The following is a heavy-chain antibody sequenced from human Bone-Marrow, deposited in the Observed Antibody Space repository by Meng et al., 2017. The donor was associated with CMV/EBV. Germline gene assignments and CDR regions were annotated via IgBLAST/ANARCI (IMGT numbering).Heavy chain of an antibody. CDR2: ISYDGSSK. CDR3: GRLAAALYYYGMDV. J-gene: IGHJ6*02. Sequence: GESLKISCAASAFTFSSYAMHWVRQAPGKGLEWVAVISYDGSSKYYADSVKGRFTISRENSKNTLYLQMNSLRAEDTAVYYCGRLAAALYYYGMDVWGQGTTVTVSS. D-gene: IGHD2-15*01. CDR1: AFTFSSYA. V-gene: IGHV3-30-3*01.